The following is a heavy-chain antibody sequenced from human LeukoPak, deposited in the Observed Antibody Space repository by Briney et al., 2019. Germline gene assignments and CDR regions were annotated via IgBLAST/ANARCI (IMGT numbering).Heavy chain of an antibody. CDR1: GFTVSSNY. J-gene: IGHJ4*02. CDR2: IYSGGST. Sequence: PGGSLTLSWAASGFTVSSNYMSWVRQAPGKGLEWVSFIYSGGSTYYADSVKGRFTISRDNYKHTLYLQMNSLRAEDTAVYYCARYDYLTYYFDDWGQGPLVTVSS. V-gene: IGHV3-53*01. CDR3: ARYDYLTYYFDD. D-gene: IGHD2/OR15-2a*01.